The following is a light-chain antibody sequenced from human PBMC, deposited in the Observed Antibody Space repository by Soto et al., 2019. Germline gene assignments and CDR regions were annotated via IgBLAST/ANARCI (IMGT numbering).Light chain of an antibody. Sequence: QSVLTQPASVSGSPGQWITISCTGTSSDVGGYNYVSWYQHHADKAPKLMIYDVTNRTSGLYNRFSGSKAGNTASLTISGLQAEDEAEYYGSSYTTGRTPPVVFGGGTKLTVL. CDR3: SSYTTGRTPPVV. CDR1: SSDVGGYNY. CDR2: DVT. J-gene: IGLJ2*01. V-gene: IGLV2-14*03.